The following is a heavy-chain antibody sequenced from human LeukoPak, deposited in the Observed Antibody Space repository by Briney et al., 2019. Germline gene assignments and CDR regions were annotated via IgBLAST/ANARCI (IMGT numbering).Heavy chain of an antibody. V-gene: IGHV3-53*01. CDR1: GFTVSSNY. Sequence: PGGSLRLSCAASGFTVSSNYMSWVRQAPGKGLEWVSVIYSDGSTYYADSVKGRFTISRDNSKNTLYLQMNGLRAEDTAVYYCARGPGSSGGAYVGDYWGQGTTVTVSS. D-gene: IGHD3-22*01. CDR3: ARGPGSSGGAYVGDY. J-gene: IGHJ4*03. CDR2: IYSDGST.